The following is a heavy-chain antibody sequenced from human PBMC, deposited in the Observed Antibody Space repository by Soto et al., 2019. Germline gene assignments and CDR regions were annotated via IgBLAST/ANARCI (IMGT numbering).Heavy chain of an antibody. J-gene: IGHJ4*02. D-gene: IGHD6-13*01. CDR2: IHYSGST. V-gene: IGHV4-59*01. CDR3: ARGSAAGTKSPFDY. CDR1: GGSISGYY. Sequence: SXTQSLTCTVSGGSISGYYRSWIRQSPGKGLEWIGYIHYSGSTNYNPSLKSRVAISVDTSKNQLSLKLSSVTAADTAVYYCARGSAAGTKSPFDYWGQGTLVTVSS.